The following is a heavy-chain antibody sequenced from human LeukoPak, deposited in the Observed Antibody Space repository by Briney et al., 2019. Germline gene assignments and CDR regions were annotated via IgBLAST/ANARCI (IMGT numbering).Heavy chain of an antibody. CDR2: IWYDGSNK. V-gene: IGHV3-33*08. D-gene: IGHD3-10*01. CDR3: ARDLDYGSGSAGFDY. Sequence: GGSLRLSCAASGFTFSSYSMNWVRQAPSKGLEWVAVIWYDGSNKYYADSVKGRFTISRDNSKNTLYLQMNSLRAEDTAVYYCARDLDYGSGSAGFDYWGQGTLVTVSS. J-gene: IGHJ4*02. CDR1: GFTFSSYS.